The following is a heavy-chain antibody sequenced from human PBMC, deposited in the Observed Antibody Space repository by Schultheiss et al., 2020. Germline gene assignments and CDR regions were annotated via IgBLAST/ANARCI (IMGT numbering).Heavy chain of an antibody. D-gene: IGHD1-7*01. CDR1: GFSLSTSGMC. V-gene: IGHV2-70*17. J-gene: IGHJ4*02. Sequence: SGPTLVKPTQTLTLTCTFSGFSLSTSGMCVSWIRQPPGKALEWLARIDWDDDKFYSTSLKTRLTISKDTSKTQVVLTMTHMDPVDTATYYCARIRRGGGTDLDYWGQGTLVTVSS. CDR2: IDWDDDK. CDR3: ARIRRGGGTDLDY.